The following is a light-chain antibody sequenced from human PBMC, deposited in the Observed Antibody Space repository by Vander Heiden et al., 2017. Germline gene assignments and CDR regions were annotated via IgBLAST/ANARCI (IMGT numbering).Light chain of an antibody. Sequence: DIVMTQTPLSLSVTPGHPPSISCKSSQTLLHSDGKAHLHWFLQRPGQPPQVLIYDASNRFSGVPDRFSGSGSGTDFTLKISRVEAEDVGVYYCMQSFLLPLTFGGGTKVEIK. CDR3: MQSFLLPLT. J-gene: IGKJ4*01. V-gene: IGKV2D-29*01. CDR2: DAS. CDR1: QTLLHSDGKAH.